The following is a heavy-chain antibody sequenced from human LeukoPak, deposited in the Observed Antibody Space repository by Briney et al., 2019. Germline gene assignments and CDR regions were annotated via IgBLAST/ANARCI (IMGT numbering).Heavy chain of an antibody. CDR3: ARDSEDYVWGSYRQYYFDY. Sequence: GASVKVSCKASGYTFTSYYMHWVRQAPGQGLEWMGIINPSGGSSSYAQKFQGRVTMTRDMSTSTVYMELSSLRSEDTAVYYCARDSEDYVWGSYRQYYFDYWGQGTLVTVSS. D-gene: IGHD3-16*02. J-gene: IGHJ4*02. V-gene: IGHV1-46*01. CDR1: GYTFTSYY. CDR2: INPSGGSS.